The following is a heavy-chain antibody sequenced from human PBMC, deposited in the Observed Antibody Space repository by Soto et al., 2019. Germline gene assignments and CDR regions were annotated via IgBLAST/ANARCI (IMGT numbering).Heavy chain of an antibody. J-gene: IGHJ6*04. CDR1: GFSFNIKGVQ. CDR2: IYWNDDK. Sequence: QITLKESGPTLVQPTQPLTVTCTFSGFSFNIKGVQVGWIRQPPGKALEWLALIYWNDDKVYSPSLKGRLTITKDTSKNQMILTMTNMDPEDTATYDGVHRSRVYYYHAMDVWGKGITVTVSS. V-gene: IGHV2-5*01. CDR3: VHRSRVYYYHAMDV.